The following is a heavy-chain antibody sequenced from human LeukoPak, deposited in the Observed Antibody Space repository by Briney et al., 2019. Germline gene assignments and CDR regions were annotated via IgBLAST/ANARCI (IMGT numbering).Heavy chain of an antibody. D-gene: IGHD3-3*01. CDR2: ISYDGSKK. Sequence: GGSLRLSCAASGFTFSSYAMHWVRQAPGKGLEWVAVISYDGSKKYYADSVKGRFTISRDNSKNTQHLQMNSLRAEDTAVYYCAKGSKEVLFTRDHYMDVWGKGTTVTISS. CDR3: AKGSKEVLFTRDHYMDV. V-gene: IGHV3-30*04. CDR1: GFTFSSYA. J-gene: IGHJ6*03.